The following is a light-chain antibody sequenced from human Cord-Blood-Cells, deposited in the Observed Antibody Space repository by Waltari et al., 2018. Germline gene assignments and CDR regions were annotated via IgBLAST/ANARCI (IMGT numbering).Light chain of an antibody. CDR1: QSISSY. CDR3: QQSYSTPYT. Sequence: EIQMTQSPCSLSASVGDRVTITCRASQSISSYLNWYQQKPGKAPKLLIYAASSLQSGVPSRFSGSGSGTDFTLTISSLQPEDFATYYCQQSYSTPYTFGQGTKLEIK. J-gene: IGKJ2*01. CDR2: AAS. V-gene: IGKV1-39*01.